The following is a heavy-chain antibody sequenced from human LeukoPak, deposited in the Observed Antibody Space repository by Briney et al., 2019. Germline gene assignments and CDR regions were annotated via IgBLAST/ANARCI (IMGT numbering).Heavy chain of an antibody. CDR1: GFTFSSYS. V-gene: IGHV3-21*01. Sequence: PGGSLRLSCAASGFTFSSYSMNWVRQAPGKGLEWVSSISSSSSYIYYADSVKGRFTISRDNAKNSLYLQMNSLRAEDTAVYYCARDFTAGVCCFDYWGQGTLVTVSS. CDR3: ARDFTAGVCCFDY. D-gene: IGHD2-8*01. CDR2: ISSSSSYI. J-gene: IGHJ4*02.